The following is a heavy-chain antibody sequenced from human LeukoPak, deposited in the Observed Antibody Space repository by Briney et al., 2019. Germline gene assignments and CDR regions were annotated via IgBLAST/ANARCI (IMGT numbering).Heavy chain of an antibody. V-gene: IGHV4-39*01. D-gene: IGHD3-22*01. Sequence: SETLSLTCTVSGGSISSSSYYWGWLRQPPGKGLECIGSIYYSGSTYYNPSRKRRVTISVDTSKNQFSLKLSSVTAADTAVYYCASPTANYYDSSGEFDYWGQGTLVTVSS. CDR1: GGSISSSSYY. CDR2: IYYSGST. CDR3: ASPTANYYDSSGEFDY. J-gene: IGHJ4*02.